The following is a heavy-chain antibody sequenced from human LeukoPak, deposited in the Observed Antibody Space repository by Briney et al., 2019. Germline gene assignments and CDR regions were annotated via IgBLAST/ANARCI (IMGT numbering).Heavy chain of an antibody. J-gene: IGHJ5*02. CDR1: GGSISSYY. CDR2: IYYSGST. CDR3: ARDLGGKYYDSSGLPNWFDP. D-gene: IGHD3-22*01. V-gene: IGHV4-59*01. Sequence: SETLSLTCTVSGGSISSYYWSWIRQPPGKGLEWIGYIYYSGSTNYNPSLKSRVTISVDTSKNQFSLRLSSVTAADTAVYYCARDLGGKYYDSSGLPNWFDPWGQGTLVTVSS.